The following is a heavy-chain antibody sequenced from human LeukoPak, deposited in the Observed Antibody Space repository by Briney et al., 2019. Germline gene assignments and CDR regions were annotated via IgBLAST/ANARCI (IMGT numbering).Heavy chain of an antibody. Sequence: ASVKVSCKASGYTFTGYYMHWVRQAPGQGLEWMGWINPNSGGTNYAQKFQGRVTMTRDTSISTAYMELSRLRSEDTAVYYCARGCSSTSCYDLFYYYYYMDVWGKGTTVTVSS. J-gene: IGHJ6*03. CDR3: ARGCSSTSCYDLFYYYYYMDV. D-gene: IGHD2-2*01. CDR1: GYTFTGYY. CDR2: INPNSGGT. V-gene: IGHV1-2*02.